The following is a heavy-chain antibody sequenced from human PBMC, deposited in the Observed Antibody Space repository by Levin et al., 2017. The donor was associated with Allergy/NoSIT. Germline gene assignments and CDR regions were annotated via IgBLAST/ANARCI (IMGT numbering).Heavy chain of an antibody. V-gene: IGHV6-1*01. CDR1: GASVSSNSAA. CDR3: ARDPSNYYYGMDV. J-gene: IGHJ6*02. Sequence: SETLSLTCTISGASVSSNSAAWDWIRQSPSRGLEWLGRTYYRSGWYNDYAESVRSRITINPDTSKNQFSLLLNSVTPEDTAVYYCARDPSNYYYGMDVWGQGTTVTVSS. CDR2: TYYRSGWYN.